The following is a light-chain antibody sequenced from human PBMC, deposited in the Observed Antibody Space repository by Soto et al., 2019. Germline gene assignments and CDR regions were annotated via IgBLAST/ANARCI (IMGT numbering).Light chain of an antibody. J-gene: IGKJ4*01. CDR3: QQYGSSPLT. Sequence: EIVLTQSPGTLSLSPGERATLSCRASQSVSSSYLAWYQQKPGQAPRLLIYGASSRATGIPDRFSDSGSGTDFTLTISRLEPEDFALYYCQQYGSSPLTFGGGTKVEIK. V-gene: IGKV3-20*01. CDR2: GAS. CDR1: QSVSSSY.